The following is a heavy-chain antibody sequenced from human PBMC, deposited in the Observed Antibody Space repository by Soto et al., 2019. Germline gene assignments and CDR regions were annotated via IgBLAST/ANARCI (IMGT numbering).Heavy chain of an antibody. CDR2: LIGGHYGT. CDR3: AKGKSTGDIDWFDP. J-gene: IGHJ5*02. V-gene: IGHV3-23*01. CDR1: GFTRHNYA. D-gene: IGHD3-10*01. Sequence: PGGALRVSFTASGFTRHNYAIAWVRQAPGKGLEWVSTLIGGHYGTAYSYSVKGRFTVSRDNSKNCLYLQMNSLGVEDTAMYFWAKGKSTGDIDWFDPWGQGRLVISPQ.